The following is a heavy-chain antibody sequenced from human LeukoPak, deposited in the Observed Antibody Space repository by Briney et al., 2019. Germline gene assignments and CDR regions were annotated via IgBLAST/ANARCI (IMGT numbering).Heavy chain of an antibody. CDR2: IIPILGIA. Sequence: SVKVSCKASGGTFSSYAISWVRQAPGQGLEWMGRIIPILGIANYAQKLQGRVTITADKSTSTSYMELSGLRSEDTAVYYCARLDTAMAFDYWGQGTLVTVSS. J-gene: IGHJ4*02. V-gene: IGHV1-69*04. CDR1: GGTFSSYA. D-gene: IGHD5-18*01. CDR3: ARLDTAMAFDY.